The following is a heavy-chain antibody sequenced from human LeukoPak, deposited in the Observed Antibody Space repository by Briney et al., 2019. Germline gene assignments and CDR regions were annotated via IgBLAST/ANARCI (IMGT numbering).Heavy chain of an antibody. CDR1: GFTVSNNY. CDR3: ARGSSGAFDI. CDR2: IYSGGNT. J-gene: IGHJ3*02. D-gene: IGHD6-6*01. V-gene: IGHV3-66*01. Sequence: GGSLRLSCAASGFTVSNNYMSWVRQAPGKGLEWVSVIYSGGNTYYADSVKGRFTISRDNSKNTLYLQINSLRTEDTAVYYCARGSSGAFDIWGQGTMVTLST.